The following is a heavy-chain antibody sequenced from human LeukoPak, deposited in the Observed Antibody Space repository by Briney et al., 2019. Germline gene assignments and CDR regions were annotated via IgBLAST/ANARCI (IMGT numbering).Heavy chain of an antibody. V-gene: IGHV3-23*01. CDR2: ISGSGGST. CDR1: GFTFSSYA. J-gene: IGHJ4*02. CDR3: AIVYYYDSSGYEDGFDY. Sequence: PGGSLRLSCAASGFTFSSYAMSWVRQAPGKGLEWVSAISGSGGSTYYADSVKGRFTISRDNSKNTLYLQMNSLRAEDTAVYYCAIVYYYDSSGYEDGFDYWGQGTLVTVSS. D-gene: IGHD3-22*01.